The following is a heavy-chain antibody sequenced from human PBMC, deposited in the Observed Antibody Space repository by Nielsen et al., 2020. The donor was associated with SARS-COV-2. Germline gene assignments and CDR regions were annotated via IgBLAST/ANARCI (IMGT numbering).Heavy chain of an antibody. V-gene: IGHV4-34*01. D-gene: IGHD6-13*01. CDR2: INNSGST. Sequence: GSLRLSCAVYGGSFSGYYWSWICQPPGKGLEWIGEINNSGSTNYNPSLKSRVTISVDTSKIQFSLKLSSVTAADTAVYYCARGVELGIAAAGRGVNWFDPWGQGTLVTVSS. CDR3: ARGVELGIAAAGRGVNWFDP. J-gene: IGHJ5*02. CDR1: GGSFSGYY.